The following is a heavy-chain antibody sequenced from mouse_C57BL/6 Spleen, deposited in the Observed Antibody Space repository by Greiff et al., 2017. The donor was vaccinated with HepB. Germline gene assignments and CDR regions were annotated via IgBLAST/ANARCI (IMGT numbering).Heavy chain of an antibody. J-gene: IGHJ3*01. V-gene: IGHV1-42*01. D-gene: IGHD2-3*01. CDR2: INPSTGGT. Sequence: EVKLQESGPELVKPGASVKISCKASGYSFTGYYMNWVKQSPEKSLEWIGEINPSTGGTTYNQKFKAKATLTVDKSSSTAYMQLKSLTSEDSAVYYCASGGWLPFAYWGQGTLVTVSA. CDR1: GYSFTGYY. CDR3: ASGGWLPFAY.